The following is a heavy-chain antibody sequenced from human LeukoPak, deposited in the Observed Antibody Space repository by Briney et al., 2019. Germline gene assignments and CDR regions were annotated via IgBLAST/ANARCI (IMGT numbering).Heavy chain of an antibody. Sequence: PSETLSLTCKVSGDSLSSSTCNWSWIRQPPGKGLEWIGYISQSGNSYFTPSLKSRATISVDRSKNQFSLTLTSVTAADTAVYYCARDQVDYDTPDHFDYWGKGTLVTVSS. CDR2: ISQSGNS. V-gene: IGHV4-30-2*01. J-gene: IGHJ4*02. CDR3: ARDQVDYDTPDHFDY. CDR1: GDSLSSSTCN. D-gene: IGHD3-22*01.